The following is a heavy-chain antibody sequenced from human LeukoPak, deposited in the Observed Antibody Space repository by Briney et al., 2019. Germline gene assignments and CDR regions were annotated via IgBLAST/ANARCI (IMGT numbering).Heavy chain of an antibody. J-gene: IGHJ4*02. V-gene: IGHV4-59*01. Sequence: SETLSLTCTVSGGSISSYYWSWIRQPPGKGLEWIGYIYYSGSTNYNPSLKSRVTISVDTSKNQFSLKLSSVTAADTAVYYCAREDTATFDYWGQGTLVTVSS. CDR2: IYYSGST. CDR3: AREDTATFDY. CDR1: GGSISSYY. D-gene: IGHD5-18*01.